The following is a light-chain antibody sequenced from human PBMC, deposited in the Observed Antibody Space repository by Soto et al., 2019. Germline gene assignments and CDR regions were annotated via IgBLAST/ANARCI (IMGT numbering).Light chain of an antibody. CDR2: DTS. J-gene: IGKJ2*01. V-gene: IGKV3-15*01. Sequence: EIVMRQSPATLSVSPGERVTLACRASQSVSNNLAWYQQKPGQAPRLLIYDTSTRATGIPVRFSGSGSGTEFTLTISGLQSEDFSVYYCQQYNNCPPYTFGQGTKLEIK. CDR1: QSVSNN. CDR3: QQYNNCPPYT.